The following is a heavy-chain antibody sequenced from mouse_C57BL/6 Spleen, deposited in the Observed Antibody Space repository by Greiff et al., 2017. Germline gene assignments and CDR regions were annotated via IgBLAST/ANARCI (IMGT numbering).Heavy chain of an antibody. J-gene: IGHJ2*01. D-gene: IGHD3-2*02. CDR1: GYTFTDHT. CDR2: IYPRDGST. Sequence: VKLMESDAELVKPGASVKISCKVSGYTFTDHTIHWMKQRPEQGLEWIGYIYPRDGSTKYNEKFKGKATLTADKSSSTAYMQLNSLTSEDSAVYFCARWGQLRLGFDYWGQGTTLTVSS. CDR3: ARWGQLRLGFDY. V-gene: IGHV1-78*01.